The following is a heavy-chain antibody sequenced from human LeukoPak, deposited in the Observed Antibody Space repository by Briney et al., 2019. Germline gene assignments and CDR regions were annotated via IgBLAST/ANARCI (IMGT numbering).Heavy chain of an antibody. CDR2: FDPEDGET. CDR3: ASFLYCSSTSCYPSYFQH. J-gene: IGHJ1*01. Sequence: GASVKVSCKVSVYTLTELSMHWVRQAPGKGLEWMGGFDPEDGETIYAQKFQGRVTMTRDTSISTAYMELSRLRSDDTAVYYCASFLYCSSTSCYPSYFQHWGQGTLVTVSS. D-gene: IGHD2-2*01. CDR1: VYTLTELS. V-gene: IGHV1-24*01.